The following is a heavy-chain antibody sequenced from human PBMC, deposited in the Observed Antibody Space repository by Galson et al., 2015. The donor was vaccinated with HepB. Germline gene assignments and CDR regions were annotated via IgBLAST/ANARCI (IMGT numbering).Heavy chain of an antibody. CDR1: GFTFSSYV. J-gene: IGHJ3*02. CDR2: ISGSGGST. Sequence: SLRLSCAASGFTFSSYVMSWVRQAPGKGLEWVSTISGSGGSTSYADSVKGRFTISRDNSKNTLYLQMNSLRAEDTAIYYCAKDRGEGVPAAIXAFGMWGQGTMVTVSS. V-gene: IGHV3-23*01. D-gene: IGHD2-2*02. CDR3: AKDRGEGVPAAIXAFGM.